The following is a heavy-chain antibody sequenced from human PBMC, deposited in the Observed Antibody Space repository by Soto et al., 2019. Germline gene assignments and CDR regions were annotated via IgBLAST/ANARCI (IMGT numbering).Heavy chain of an antibody. J-gene: IGHJ4*02. CDR1: GYTFTSYD. CDR2: INAGNGNT. V-gene: IGHV1-3*01. Sequence: QVQLVQSGAEVKKPGASVKVSCKAYGYTFTSYDMHWVSQAPGQRLELMGWINAGNGNTKYSQKFQGRVTITRDSSESTAYMELGSLGCEDTAVDYCASLKQLVPFYYWGQGSMVTVSS. CDR3: ASLKQLVPFYY. D-gene: IGHD6-6*01.